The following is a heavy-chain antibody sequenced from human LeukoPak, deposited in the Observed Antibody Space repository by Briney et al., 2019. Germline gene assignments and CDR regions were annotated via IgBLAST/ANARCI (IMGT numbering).Heavy chain of an antibody. CDR3: ARGGLGYSYGKTPKYYFDY. V-gene: IGHV1-2*02. CDR2: INPNSGGT. D-gene: IGHD5-18*01. CDR1: GYTFTGYY. J-gene: IGHJ4*02. Sequence: GASVKVSCKASGYTFTGYYMHWVRQAPGQGLEWMGWINPNSGGTNYAQKFQGRVTMTRDTSISTAYMELSSLRSEDTAVYYCARGGLGYSYGKTPKYYFDYWGQGTLVTVSS.